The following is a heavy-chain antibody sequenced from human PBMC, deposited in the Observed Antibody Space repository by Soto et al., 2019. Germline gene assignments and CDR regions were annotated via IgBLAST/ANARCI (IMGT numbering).Heavy chain of an antibody. CDR3: AGSDYYDSSGYYPVFDY. CDR2: IYYSGST. D-gene: IGHD3-22*01. V-gene: IGHV4-39*01. J-gene: IGHJ4*02. Sequence: PSETLSLTRTVSGGSISSSSYYWGWIRQPPGKGLEWIGSIYYSGSTYYNPSLKSRVTISVDTSKNQFSLKLSSVTAADTAVYYCAGSDYYDSSGYYPVFDYWGQGTLVTVSS. CDR1: GGSISSSSYY.